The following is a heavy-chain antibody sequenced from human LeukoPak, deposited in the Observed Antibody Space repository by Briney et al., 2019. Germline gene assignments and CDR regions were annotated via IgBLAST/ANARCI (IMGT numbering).Heavy chain of an antibody. CDR2: IYTSGST. CDR3: ARGPRTISPPYGAFDI. Sequence: SETLSLTCTVSGGSISSYYWSWIRQPAGKGLEWIGRIYTSGSTNYNPSLKSRVTMSVDTSKNQFSLKPSSVTAADTAVYYCARGPRTISPPYGAFDIWGQGTMVTVSS. V-gene: IGHV4-4*07. J-gene: IGHJ3*02. CDR1: GGSISSYY. D-gene: IGHD3-3*01.